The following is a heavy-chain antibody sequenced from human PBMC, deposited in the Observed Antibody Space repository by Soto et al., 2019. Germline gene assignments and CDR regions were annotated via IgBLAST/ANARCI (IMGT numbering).Heavy chain of an antibody. CDR3: VRRYYYDKSGYYGFDF. CDR2: IYYSGTT. Sequence: QVQLQESGPGLAKPSQTLSLTCNVSGVSITSGDFYWNWIRQPPGRGLEWIGYIYYSGTTNYNPSLKSRITISLDTSKHQFSLKLSSVTAADTAVYYCVRRYYYDKSGYYGFDFWGQGTLVAVSS. V-gene: IGHV4-30-4*01. CDR1: GVSITSGDFY. J-gene: IGHJ4*02. D-gene: IGHD3-22*01.